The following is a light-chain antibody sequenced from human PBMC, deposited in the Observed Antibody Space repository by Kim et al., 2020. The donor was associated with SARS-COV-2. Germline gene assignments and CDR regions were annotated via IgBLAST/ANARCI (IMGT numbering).Light chain of an antibody. Sequence: SYELTQPPSVSVSPGQTASITCSGDKLGQRYACWYQQKPGQSPVLVIYQDTKRPSGIPERFSGSNSGNTATLTISGTHAMDEADYYCQAWDSSTAVFGGGTQLTVL. CDR2: QDT. J-gene: IGLJ2*01. CDR1: KLGQRY. V-gene: IGLV3-1*01. CDR3: QAWDSSTAV.